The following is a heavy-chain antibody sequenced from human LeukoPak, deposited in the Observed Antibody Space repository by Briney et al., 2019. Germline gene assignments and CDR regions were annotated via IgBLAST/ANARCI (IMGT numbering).Heavy chain of an antibody. CDR2: ISSSSSYI. J-gene: IGHJ4*02. CDR1: GFTLSSYS. Sequence: PGGSLRLSCAASGFTLSSYSMNWVRQAPGKGLEWVSSISSSSSYIYYADSVKGRVTISRDNAKTSVSLQLNSLRVEDTAVYYCAKGGWLDNWGQGTLVIVSS. CDR3: AKGGWLDN. D-gene: IGHD1-26*01. V-gene: IGHV3-21*01.